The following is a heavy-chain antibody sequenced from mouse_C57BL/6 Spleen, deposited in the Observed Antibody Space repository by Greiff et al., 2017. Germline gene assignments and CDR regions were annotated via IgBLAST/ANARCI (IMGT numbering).Heavy chain of an antibody. Sequence: EVQRVESEGGLVQPGSSMKLSCTASGFTFSDYYMAWVRQVPEEGLEWVANINYDGSSTYYLDSLKSRFIISRDNAKNILYLQMSSLKSEDTATYYCARAYYDYGSMDYWGQGTSVTVSS. J-gene: IGHJ4*01. CDR1: GFTFSDYY. CDR3: ARAYYDYGSMDY. D-gene: IGHD2-4*01. CDR2: INYDGSST. V-gene: IGHV5-16*01.